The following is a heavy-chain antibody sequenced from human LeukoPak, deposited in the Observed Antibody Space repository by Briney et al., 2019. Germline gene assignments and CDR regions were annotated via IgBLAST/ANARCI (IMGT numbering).Heavy chain of an antibody. Sequence: PSETLSLTCTVSGGSISSSSDYWGWIRQPPGMGLEWIGSIFYSGSTYYNPSLRSRVTMSVDTSKNQLSLNLTSVTAADTAVYYCARAESRSSWWNMDVWGKGTTVTVSS. CDR3: ARAESRSSWWNMDV. CDR2: IFYSGST. D-gene: IGHD6-13*01. J-gene: IGHJ6*03. CDR1: GGSISSSSDY. V-gene: IGHV4-39*07.